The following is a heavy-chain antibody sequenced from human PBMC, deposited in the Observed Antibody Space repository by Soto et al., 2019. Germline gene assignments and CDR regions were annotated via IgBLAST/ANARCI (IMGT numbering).Heavy chain of an antibody. CDR1: GFPFSRYG. J-gene: IGHJ6*02. V-gene: IGHV3-33*01. CDR2: VWYDGSNK. Sequence: QVQLVESGGGVVQPGRSLRLFCAASGFPFSRYGMHWVRQGPCKGLEWVAVVWYDGSNKYYADSVTGRFTIYRDNSKNTLYQQMNSLRAEDTVVYYGAIDTNMCGGMDFWGQGTTVTVSS. CDR3: AIDTNMCGGMDF. D-gene: IGHD2-21*01.